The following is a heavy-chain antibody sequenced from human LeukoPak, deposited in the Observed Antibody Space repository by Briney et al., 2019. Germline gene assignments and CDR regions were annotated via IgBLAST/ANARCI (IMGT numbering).Heavy chain of an antibody. CDR2: IYYSGST. V-gene: IGHV4-59*01. J-gene: IGHJ6*03. CDR1: GGSISSYY. CDR3: AREVFAYMDV. Sequence: PSETLSLTCTVPGGSISSYYWSWIRQPPGKGLEWIGYIYYSGSTNYNPSLKSRVTISVDTSKNQFSLKLRSVTAADTAVYYCAREVFAYMDVWGKGTTVTVSS.